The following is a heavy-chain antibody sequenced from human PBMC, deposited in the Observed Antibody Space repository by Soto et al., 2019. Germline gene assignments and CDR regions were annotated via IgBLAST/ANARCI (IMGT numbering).Heavy chain of an antibody. CDR2: IWYDGSNK. Sequence: GGSLRLSCSASGVTFSSYGMHWVRPAPGKGPEWVAVIWYDGSNKYYADSVKGRFTISRDNSKNTLYLQMDSLRAEDTAVYYCARDYSGSSHPFDYWGQGTLVTVSS. J-gene: IGHJ4*02. V-gene: IGHV3-33*01. D-gene: IGHD1-26*01. CDR3: ARDYSGSSHPFDY. CDR1: GVTFSSYG.